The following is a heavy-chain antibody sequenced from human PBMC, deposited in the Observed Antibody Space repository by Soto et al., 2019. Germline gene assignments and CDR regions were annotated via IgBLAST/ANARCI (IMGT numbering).Heavy chain of an antibody. CDR2: IVVGSGNT. V-gene: IGHV1-58*02. CDR1: GFTFTSSA. J-gene: IGHJ4*02. Sequence: SVKVSCKASGFTFTSSAMQWVRQARGQRLEWIGWIVVGSGNTNYAQKFQERVTITRDMSTSTAYMELSSLRSEDTAVYYCAAGAVVAATYYFDSWGQGTLVTVSS. CDR3: AAGAVVAATYYFDS. D-gene: IGHD2-15*01.